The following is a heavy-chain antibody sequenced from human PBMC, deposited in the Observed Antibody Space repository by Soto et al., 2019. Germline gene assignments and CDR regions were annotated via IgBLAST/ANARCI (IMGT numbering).Heavy chain of an antibody. D-gene: IGHD1-26*01. V-gene: IGHV4-39*01. J-gene: IGHJ6*02. Sequence: QLQLQESGPGLVKPSETLSLTCTVSGGSISSSSYYWGWIRQPPGKGLEWIGSIYYSGSTYYNPSLKSRVTISVDTSKNQFSLKLSSVTAADTAVYYCARHGSSRIVGARSYGMDVWGQGTTVTVSS. CDR2: IYYSGST. CDR3: ARHGSSRIVGARSYGMDV. CDR1: GGSISSSSYY.